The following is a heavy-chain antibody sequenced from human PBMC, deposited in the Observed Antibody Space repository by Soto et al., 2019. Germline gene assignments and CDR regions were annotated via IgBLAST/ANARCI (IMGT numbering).Heavy chain of an antibody. CDR1: GFTFTTYW. Sequence: EVQLVESGGGLVQPGGSLRLSCEASGFTFTTYWMHWVRQVPRKGLVWVSRINTDGSSTAYADSVKGRFTISRDNAKNTLYLQMNSLRADDTAVYYCARAIAVTGTGGFYWGQGALVIVSS. J-gene: IGHJ4*02. D-gene: IGHD6-19*01. V-gene: IGHV3-74*01. CDR2: INTDGSST. CDR3: ARAIAVTGTGGFY.